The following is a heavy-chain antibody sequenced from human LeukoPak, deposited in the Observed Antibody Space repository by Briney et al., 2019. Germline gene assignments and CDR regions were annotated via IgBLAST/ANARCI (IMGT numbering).Heavy chain of an antibody. Sequence: GSSVKVSCKASGGTFSSYAISWVRQAPGQGLEWMGWISAYNGNTNYAQKLQGRVTMTTDTSTSTAYMELRSLRSDDTAVYYCARDGSGDAFDIWGQGTMVTVSS. CDR1: GGTFSSYA. J-gene: IGHJ3*02. CDR2: ISAYNGNT. V-gene: IGHV1-18*01. CDR3: ARDGSGDAFDI. D-gene: IGHD2-15*01.